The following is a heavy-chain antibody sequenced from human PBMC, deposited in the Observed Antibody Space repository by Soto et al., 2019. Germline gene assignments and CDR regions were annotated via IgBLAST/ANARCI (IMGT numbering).Heavy chain of an antibody. CDR3: ARSEATGLDY. CDR1: GDSISSSNW. D-gene: IGHD1-26*01. J-gene: IGHJ4*02. Sequence: PSETLSLTCAVSGDSISSSNWWNWVRQSPGKGLEWIGEAHHSGRTNYNPSLKSRVTISVDKSKNHFSLKLSSVTAADTAVYYCARSEATGLDYWGQGTLVTVSS. V-gene: IGHV4-4*02. CDR2: AHHSGRT.